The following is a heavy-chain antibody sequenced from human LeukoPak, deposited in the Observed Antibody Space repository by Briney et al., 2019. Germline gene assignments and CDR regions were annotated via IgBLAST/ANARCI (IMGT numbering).Heavy chain of an antibody. D-gene: IGHD1-26*01. CDR2: IYDSGST. CDR1: GASISGSGYY. CDR3: AKSGGYGLIDY. J-gene: IGHJ4*02. Sequence: SETLSLTCTVSGASISGSGYYWGWIRQPPGKGLEWIGNIYDSGSTYYNASLQSRVTISIDTSKNQFSLRLNSVTAADTAMYYCAKSGGYGLIDYWGQGTLVTVSS. V-gene: IGHV4-39*01.